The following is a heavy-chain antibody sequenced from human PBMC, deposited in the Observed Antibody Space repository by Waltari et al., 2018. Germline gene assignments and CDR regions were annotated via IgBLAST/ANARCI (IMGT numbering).Heavy chain of an antibody. V-gene: IGHV4-34*01. CDR2: NNHSGST. CDR1: GGSFSGYY. Sequence: QVQLQQWGAGLLKPSETLSLTCAVYGGSFSGYYWSWIRQPPGKGLEWIGENNHSGSTNYSPSLKSRVTIAVDTSKNQFSLKLSSVTAADTAVYYCARHRRNIVVVVAATLGFDPWGQGTLVTVSS. J-gene: IGHJ5*02. CDR3: ARHRRNIVVVVAATLGFDP. D-gene: IGHD2-15*01.